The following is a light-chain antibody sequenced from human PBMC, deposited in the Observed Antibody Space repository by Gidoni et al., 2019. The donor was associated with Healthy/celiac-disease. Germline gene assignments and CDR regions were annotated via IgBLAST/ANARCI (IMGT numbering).Light chain of an antibody. V-gene: IGKV1-39*01. CDR2: AAY. CDR1: QSISIY. Sequence: DIQITQYTSSLSASVGDRVTITCRSSQSISIYLNWYQQKPGKDPKLLIYAAYILQIGVPSRFSGIGSGTDFTLTISSLQPEDFATYYCQQSYSLFGQGTRLEIK. CDR3: QQSYSL. J-gene: IGKJ5*01.